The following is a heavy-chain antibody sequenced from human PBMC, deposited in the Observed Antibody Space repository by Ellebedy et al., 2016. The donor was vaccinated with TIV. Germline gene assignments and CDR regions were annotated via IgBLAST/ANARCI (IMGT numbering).Heavy chain of an antibody. D-gene: IGHD7-27*01. CDR2: INTNGGST. J-gene: IGHJ4*02. V-gene: IGHV3-64*01. CDR1: GFAFSSSS. Sequence: GESLKISCAASGFAFSSSSMHWVRQAPGKGLESVSAINTNGGSTYYANSVRGRFIVSRDNSKNTLYLQMGSLRTEDMAVYYCASNWGWNYFDNWGQGTLVTVSS. CDR3: ASNWGWNYFDN.